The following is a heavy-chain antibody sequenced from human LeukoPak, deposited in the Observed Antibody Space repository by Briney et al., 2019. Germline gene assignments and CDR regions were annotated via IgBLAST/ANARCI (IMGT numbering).Heavy chain of an antibody. CDR1: GGSISSGDYY. CDR3: AREKYSGSYYH. Sequence: SQTLSLTCTVSGGSISSGDYYWSWIRQPPGKGLEWIGEINHSGSTNYNPSLKSRVTISVDTSKNQFSLKLSSVTAADTAVYYCAREKYSGSYYHWGQGTLVTVSS. CDR2: INHSGST. J-gene: IGHJ5*02. V-gene: IGHV4-30-4*01. D-gene: IGHD1-26*01.